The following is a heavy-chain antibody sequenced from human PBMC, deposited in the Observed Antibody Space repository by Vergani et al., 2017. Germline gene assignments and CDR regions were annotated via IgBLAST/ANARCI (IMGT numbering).Heavy chain of an antibody. J-gene: IGHJ6*02. Sequence: EVQLVESGGGLVKPGGSLRLSCAASGFTFSSYSMNWVRQAPGKGLEWVSSISSSSSYIYYADSVKGRFTISRDNAKNSLYLQMNSLRAEDTAVYYCARLARPYYYYGMDVWGQGTTVTVSS. CDR2: ISSSSSYI. CDR3: ARLARPYYYYGMDV. CDR1: GFTFSSYS. V-gene: IGHV3-21*01.